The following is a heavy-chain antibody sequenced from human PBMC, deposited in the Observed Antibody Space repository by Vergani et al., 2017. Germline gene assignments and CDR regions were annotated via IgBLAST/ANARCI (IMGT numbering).Heavy chain of an antibody. V-gene: IGHV1-69*11. CDR1: GGTFSSYA. CDR2: IIPILGTA. J-gene: IGHJ4*02. Sequence: QVQLVQSGAEVKKPGASVKVSCKASGGTFSSYAISWVRQAPGQGLEWMGRIIPILGTANYAQKFQGRVTITADESTSPAYMELSSLRSEDTAVYYCARDISIRYYDFWSGYLDYWGQGTLVTVSS. CDR3: ARDISIRYYDFWSGYLDY. D-gene: IGHD3-3*01.